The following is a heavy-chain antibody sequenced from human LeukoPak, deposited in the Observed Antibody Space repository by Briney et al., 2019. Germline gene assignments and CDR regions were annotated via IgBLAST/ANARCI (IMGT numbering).Heavy chain of an antibody. D-gene: IGHD2-8*02. J-gene: IGHJ6*02. V-gene: IGHV4-61*05. CDR1: AGSISSSSYY. Sequence: KASETLSLTCTVSAGSISSSSYYWSWIRQPPGKGLEWIGYIYNSGSINYNPSLKSRVTTSVDTSKKQFSLKLSSVTAADTAVYYCARLRITGGHYYQHGLDVWGQGTTVTVSS. CDR2: IYNSGSI. CDR3: ARLRITGGHYYQHGLDV.